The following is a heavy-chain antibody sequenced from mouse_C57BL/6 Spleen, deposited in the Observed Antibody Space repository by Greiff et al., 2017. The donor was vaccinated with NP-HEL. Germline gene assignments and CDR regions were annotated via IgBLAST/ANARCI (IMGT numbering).Heavy chain of an antibody. Sequence: QVQLQQSGAELVRPGASVTLSCKASGYTFTDYDMHWVKQTPVHGLEWIGAIDPETGGTAYNQKFKGKAILPADKSSSTAYMAFRSLTSEDSAVYYCTRDYGSFYFAYWGQGTTLTVSS. CDR1: GYTFTDYD. V-gene: IGHV1-15*01. J-gene: IGHJ2*01. D-gene: IGHD1-1*01. CDR3: TRDYGSFYFAY. CDR2: IDPETGGT.